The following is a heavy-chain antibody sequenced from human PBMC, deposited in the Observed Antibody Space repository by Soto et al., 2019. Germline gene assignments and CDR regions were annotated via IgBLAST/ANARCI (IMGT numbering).Heavy chain of an antibody. J-gene: IGHJ4*02. CDR2: LSWSGGTI. CDR1: GLNFDDYA. D-gene: IGHD3-3*02. CDR3: TKEVRHHFSYYFDN. Sequence: EVQLVESGGGLVQHGRSLSLSCVVSGLNFDDYAMHCVRQLPGKGLEGVAGLSWSGGTIDYADSVKGRFTISRDNAKNSLYLEMNSLRPEDTAVYYCTKEVRHHFSYYFDNWGQGNLVTVSS. V-gene: IGHV3-9*01.